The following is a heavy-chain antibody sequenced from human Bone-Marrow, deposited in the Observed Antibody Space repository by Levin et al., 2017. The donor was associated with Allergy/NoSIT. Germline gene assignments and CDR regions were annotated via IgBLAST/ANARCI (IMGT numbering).Heavy chain of an antibody. CDR2: IYSGGST. CDR1: GFTVSSNY. D-gene: IGHD3-22*01. J-gene: IGHJ5*02. V-gene: IGHV3-66*01. Sequence: AGGSLRLSCAASGFTVSSNYMSWVRQAPGKGLEWVSIIYSGGSTYYADSVKGRFTISRDNSKNTLYLQMNSLRAEDTAVYYCVRGGVYDSSGSWGQGTLVTVSS. CDR3: VRGGVYDSSGS.